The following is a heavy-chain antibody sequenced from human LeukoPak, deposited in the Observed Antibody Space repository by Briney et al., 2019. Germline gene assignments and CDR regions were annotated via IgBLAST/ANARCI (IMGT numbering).Heavy chain of an antibody. V-gene: IGHV1-8*01. CDR1: GYMFTDYD. CDR2: MNPYSGST. D-gene: IGHD1-14*01. Sequence: ASVKVSCKTSGYMFTDYDINWVRQATGQGLEWMGWMNPYSGSTGYAQNFQGRVTMTRDTSITTAYMELSSLTSEGTAVYYCARFHRHQLPKSDYWGQGTLVTVSS. J-gene: IGHJ4*02. CDR3: ARFHRHQLPKSDY.